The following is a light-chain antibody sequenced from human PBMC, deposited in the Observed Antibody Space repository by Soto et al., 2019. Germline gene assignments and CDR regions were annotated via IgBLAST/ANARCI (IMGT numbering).Light chain of an antibody. V-gene: IGKV1-39*01. J-gene: IGKJ4*01. CDR3: QQSYSKPALT. Sequence: DIQMTQSPSSLSASVGDRVTITCRASQTISSYLNWYQQKPGKAPKLLIYSASSLQSGVPSRFSGSGSGTDFTLTISSLQHEDFATYYCQQSYSKPALTFGGGTKVEIK. CDR1: QTISSY. CDR2: SAS.